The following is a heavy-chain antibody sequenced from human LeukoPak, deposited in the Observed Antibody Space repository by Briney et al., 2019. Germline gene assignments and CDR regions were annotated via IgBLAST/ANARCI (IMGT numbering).Heavy chain of an antibody. J-gene: IGHJ4*02. CDR3: AKDRMIVVVKFDY. D-gene: IGHD3-22*01. CDR2: ISGSGGST. Sequence: GGSLRLSCAASGFTFSSYAMSWVRQAPGKGLEWASAISGSGGSTYYADSVKGRFTISRDNSKNTLYLQMNSLRAEDTAVYYCAKDRMIVVVKFDYWGQGTLVTVSS. CDR1: GFTFSSYA. V-gene: IGHV3-23*01.